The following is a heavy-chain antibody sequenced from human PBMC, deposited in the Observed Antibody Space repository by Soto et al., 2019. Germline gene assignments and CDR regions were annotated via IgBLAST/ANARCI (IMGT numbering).Heavy chain of an antibody. CDR1: GGSISSGDYY. CDR3: ARDYYDYVWGSYSGFDP. V-gene: IGHV4-30-4*01. D-gene: IGHD3-16*01. CDR2: IYYSGST. J-gene: IGHJ5*02. Sequence: SETLSLTCTVSGGSISSGDYYWSWIRQPPGKGLEWIGYIYYSGSTYYNPSLKSRVTISVDTSKNQFSLKLSSVTAADTAVYYCARDYYDYVWGSYSGFDPWGQGTLVTVSS.